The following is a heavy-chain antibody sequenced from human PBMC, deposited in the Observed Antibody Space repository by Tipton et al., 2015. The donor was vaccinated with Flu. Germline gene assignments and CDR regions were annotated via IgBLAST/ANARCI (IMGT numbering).Heavy chain of an antibody. CDR3: ARSMVGIFGVVEGCHGMDV. CDR2: IYYSGSP. D-gene: IGHD3-3*01. V-gene: IGHV4-59*01. CDR1: DDSITYYY. J-gene: IGHJ6*02. Sequence: LRLSCTVSDDSITYYYWSWIRQSPGKGLEWIGNIYYSGSPNYDPSLKSRVTISVDMSKNQFSLKLSSVTAADTAVYYCARSMVGIFGVVEGCHGMDVWGQGTTVSVSS.